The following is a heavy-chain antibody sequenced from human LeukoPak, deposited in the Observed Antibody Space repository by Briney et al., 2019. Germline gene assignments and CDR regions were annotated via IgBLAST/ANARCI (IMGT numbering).Heavy chain of an antibody. Sequence: GGSLRLSCAASGFTFSSYAMSWVRQAPGKGLEWVSGISGSGDNTYYADSVKGRFTISRDNSKNTLYVQVNSLGTEDTAAYCCAKGSYYDSSGSFYFDYWGQGTLVTVSS. CDR1: GFTFSSYA. V-gene: IGHV3-23*01. D-gene: IGHD3-22*01. CDR3: AKGSYYDSSGSFYFDY. J-gene: IGHJ4*02. CDR2: ISGSGDNT.